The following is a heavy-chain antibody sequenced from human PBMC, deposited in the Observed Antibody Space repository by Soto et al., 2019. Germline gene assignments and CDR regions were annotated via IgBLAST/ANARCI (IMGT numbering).Heavy chain of an antibody. J-gene: IGHJ6*02. Sequence: QVQLQESCPGLVKPSQTLSLTCTVSGGSISSGDYYWSWIRQPPGKGLEWIGYIYYSVITDYNPSLKSRVTISVDTSKNQFSLKLSSVTAADTAVYYCARGPPLRYFDWFVVWGQGTMVTVSS. V-gene: IGHV4-30-4*01. CDR2: IYYSVIT. CDR1: GGSISSGDYY. CDR3: ARGPPLRYFDWFVV. D-gene: IGHD3-9*01.